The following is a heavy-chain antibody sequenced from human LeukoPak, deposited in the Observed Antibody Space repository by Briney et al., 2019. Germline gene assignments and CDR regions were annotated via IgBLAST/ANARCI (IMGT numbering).Heavy chain of an antibody. CDR3: ARDRLGDYDHSGYYDK. J-gene: IGHJ4*02. Sequence: GGSLRLSCAASGFTSSDYYMSWIRQAPGQGLEWVSYICDSGRTIYYPDSVKGRFTISRDNAKNSVYLQMTNLRAEDTAVYYCARDRLGDYDHSGYYDKWGQGNLVTVSS. V-gene: IGHV3-11*01. D-gene: IGHD3-22*01. CDR2: ICDSGRTI. CDR1: GFTSSDYY.